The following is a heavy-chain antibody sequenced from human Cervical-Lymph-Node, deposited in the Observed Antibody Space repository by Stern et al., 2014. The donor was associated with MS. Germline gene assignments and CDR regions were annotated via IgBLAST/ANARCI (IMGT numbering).Heavy chain of an antibody. D-gene: IGHD3-16*01. CDR2: ITFDGSSR. J-gene: IGHJ3*02. V-gene: IGHV3-30*04. CDR1: GFIFSNSA. CDR3: ASGTSNEFGPFDM. Sequence: VQLVESGGGAVQPGRSLRLSCAASGFIFSNSAMHWVRQAPGKGLEWVSTITFDGSSRYYTDSVKGRFTISRVNSENTLSLQLNTPRPDDTAVYYCASGTSNEFGPFDMWGQGAMVTVSS.